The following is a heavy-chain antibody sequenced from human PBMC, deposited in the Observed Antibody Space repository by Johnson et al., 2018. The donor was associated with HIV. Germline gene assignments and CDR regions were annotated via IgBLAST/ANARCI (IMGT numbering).Heavy chain of an antibody. CDR3: ARDHEMATIGDAFDI. V-gene: IGHV3-20*04. Sequence: VQLVESGGGVVWPGGSLRLSCAASGFTFDDYDMSWVRQAPGKGLEWVSGISWNGGSADYADSVKGRFTTSRDNAKNSLYLQMNSLRAEDTAVYYCARDHEMATIGDAFDIWGQGTMVTVSS. CDR2: ISWNGGSA. CDR1: GFTFDDYD. J-gene: IGHJ3*02. D-gene: IGHD5-24*01.